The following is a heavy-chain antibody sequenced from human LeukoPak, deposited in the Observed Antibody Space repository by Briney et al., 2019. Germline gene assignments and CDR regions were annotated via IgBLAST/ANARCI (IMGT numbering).Heavy chain of an antibody. J-gene: IGHJ4*02. CDR1: GYTFTGYY. CDR3: ARGGFSGWYVPSPPKRPFDY. D-gene: IGHD6-19*01. Sequence: ASVKVSCKASGYTFTGYYMHWVRQAPGQGLEWMGRINPNSGGTNYAQKFQGRVTMTRDTSISTAYMELSRLRSDDTAVYYCARGGFSGWYVPSPPKRPFDYWGQGTLVTVSS. V-gene: IGHV1-2*06. CDR2: INPNSGGT.